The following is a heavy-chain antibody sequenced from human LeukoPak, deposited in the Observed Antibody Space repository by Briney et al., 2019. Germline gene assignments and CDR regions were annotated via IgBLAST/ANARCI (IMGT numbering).Heavy chain of an antibody. V-gene: IGHV1-69*04. CDR1: GATFSSYA. Sequence: SVKVSCKASGATFSSYAISWVRRAPGQGLEWMGRIIPILGIANYAQKFQGRVTITADKSTSTAYMELSSLRSEDTAVYYCARERVGATEQSFDYWGQGTLVTVSS. CDR2: IIPILGIA. CDR3: ARERVGATEQSFDY. J-gene: IGHJ4*02. D-gene: IGHD1-26*01.